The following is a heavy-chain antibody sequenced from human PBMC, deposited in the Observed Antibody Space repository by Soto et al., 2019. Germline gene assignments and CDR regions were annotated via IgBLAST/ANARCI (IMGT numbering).Heavy chain of an antibody. D-gene: IGHD6-13*01. Sequence: GASVKVSCKASGGTFSSYAISWVRQAPGQGLEWMGGIIPIFGTANYAQKFQGRVTITADKSTSTAYMELSSLRSEDTAVYYCASVGMQDRQQLGWFDPWGQGTLVTVSS. V-gene: IGHV1-69*06. CDR3: ASVGMQDRQQLGWFDP. J-gene: IGHJ5*02. CDR2: IIPIFGTA. CDR1: GGTFSSYA.